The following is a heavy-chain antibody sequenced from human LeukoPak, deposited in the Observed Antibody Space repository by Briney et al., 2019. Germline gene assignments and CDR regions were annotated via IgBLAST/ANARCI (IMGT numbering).Heavy chain of an antibody. D-gene: IGHD6-6*01. CDR3: AHAPIEYSSSSWFDP. Sequence: SGPTLVIPTQTLTLTCTFSGFSLSTSGVGVGWIRQPPGKALEWLALIYWNDDKRYSPSLKSRLTITKDTSKNQVVLTMTNMDPVDTATYYCAHAPIEYSSSSWFDPWGQGTLVTVSS. J-gene: IGHJ5*02. V-gene: IGHV2-5*01. CDR2: IYWNDDK. CDR1: GFSLSTSGVG.